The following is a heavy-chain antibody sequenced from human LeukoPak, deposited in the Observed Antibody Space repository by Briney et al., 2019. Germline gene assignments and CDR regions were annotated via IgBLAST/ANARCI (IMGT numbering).Heavy chain of an antibody. D-gene: IGHD6-19*01. CDR3: AKEYSSGWYSCDY. Sequence: GGSLRLSCAASGFTFDDYAMHWVRQAPGKGLEWVSLISGDGGSTYYADSVKGRFTISRDNSKNSLYLQMNSLRAEDTAVYYCAKEYSSGWYSCDYWGQGTLVTVSS. V-gene: IGHV3-43*02. J-gene: IGHJ4*02. CDR2: ISGDGGST. CDR1: GFTFDDYA.